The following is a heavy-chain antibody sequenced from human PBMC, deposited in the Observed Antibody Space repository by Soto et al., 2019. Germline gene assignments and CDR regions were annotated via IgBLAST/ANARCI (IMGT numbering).Heavy chain of an antibody. V-gene: IGHV4-38-2*02. CDR1: GYSISSGYY. D-gene: IGHD6-6*01. Sequence: SETLSLTCAVSGYSISSGYYWGWIRQPPGKGLEWIGSMYHSGNTYYNPSLKSRVTISVDTSKNQFSLKLSSVTAADTAVYYCARDLSSSSENWFDPWGQGILV. CDR3: ARDLSSSSENWFDP. J-gene: IGHJ5*02. CDR2: MYHSGNT.